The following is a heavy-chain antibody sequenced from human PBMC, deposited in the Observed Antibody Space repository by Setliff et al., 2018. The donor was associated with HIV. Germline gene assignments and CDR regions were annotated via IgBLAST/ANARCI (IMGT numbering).Heavy chain of an antibody. CDR1: GFTFSSYE. J-gene: IGHJ3*02. Sequence: PGGSLRLSCAASGFTFSSYEMNWVRQAPGKGLEWVSYISSSGSYTNYADSVKGRFTISRDNAKNSLYLQMNSLRAEDMALYYCVRDKWLVPDTFDIWGQGTMVTVSS. V-gene: IGHV3-48*03. D-gene: IGHD6-19*01. CDR3: VRDKWLVPDTFDI. CDR2: ISSSGSYT.